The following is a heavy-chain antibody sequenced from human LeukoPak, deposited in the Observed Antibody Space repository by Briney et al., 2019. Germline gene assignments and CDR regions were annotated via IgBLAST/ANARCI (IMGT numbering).Heavy chain of an antibody. CDR3: ARANFLYCSSSTCLFDY. V-gene: IGHV1-2*02. CDR2: INPNDGGT. CDR1: GCTFTDYY. Sequence: GASVKVSCKASGCTFTDYYMHWVRQAPGQGFEWMGWINPNDGGTNYAQKFQGRVTMTRDTSISTAHMEVSRLRSDDTAVYYCARANFLYCSSSTCLFDYWGQGTLVTVSS. D-gene: IGHD2-2*01. J-gene: IGHJ4*02.